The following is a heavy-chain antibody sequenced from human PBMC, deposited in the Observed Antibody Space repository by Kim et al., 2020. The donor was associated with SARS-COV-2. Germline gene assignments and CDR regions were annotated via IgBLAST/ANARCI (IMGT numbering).Heavy chain of an antibody. CDR1: GASISSFY. D-gene: IGHD3-3*01. V-gene: IGHV4-59*01. Sequence: SETLSLTCTVSGASISSFYWSWIRQPPGKGLEWIGFIFYSGNTKYNPSLKSRVTISVDTSKNQVSLKLSSVTAADTAVYYCARGLGYWGTESLVTV. CDR3: ARGLGY. CDR2: IFYSGNT. J-gene: IGHJ4*02.